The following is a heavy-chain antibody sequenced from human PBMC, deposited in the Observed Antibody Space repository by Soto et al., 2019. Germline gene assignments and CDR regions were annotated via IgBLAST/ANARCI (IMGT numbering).Heavy chain of an antibody. CDR2: ISYDGSNK. Sequence: PGGSLRLSCAASGFTFSSYAMHWVRQAPGKGLEWVAVISYDGSNKYYADSVKGRFTISRDNSKNTLYLQMNSLRAEDTAVYYCARAPFKIVVVITGPDYWGQGTLVTVSS. V-gene: IGHV3-30-3*01. D-gene: IGHD3-22*01. CDR3: ARAPFKIVVVITGPDY. J-gene: IGHJ4*02. CDR1: GFTFSSYA.